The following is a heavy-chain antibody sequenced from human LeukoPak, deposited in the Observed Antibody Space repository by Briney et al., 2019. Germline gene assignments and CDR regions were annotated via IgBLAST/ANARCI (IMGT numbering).Heavy chain of an antibody. V-gene: IGHV3-64*01. Sequence: GGSLRLSCAASGFTFSSYAMHWVRQAPGKGLEYVSAISSNGGSTYYANSVKGRFTISRDNSKNTLYLQMGSLRAEDMAVYYCAKLADSSSWYADYWGQGTLVTVSS. CDR3: AKLADSSSWYADY. CDR1: GFTFSSYA. CDR2: ISSNGGST. J-gene: IGHJ4*02. D-gene: IGHD6-13*01.